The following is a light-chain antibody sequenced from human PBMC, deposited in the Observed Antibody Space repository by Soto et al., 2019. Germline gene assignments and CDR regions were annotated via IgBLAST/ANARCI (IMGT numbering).Light chain of an antibody. V-gene: IGKV4-1*01. CDR1: QSVLHSSNNKNY. J-gene: IGKJ1*01. CDR3: QQSYSTPQT. CDR2: WAS. Sequence: DIVMTQSPDSLAVSLGERATINCKSSQSVLHSSNNKNYLAWYQQKPGQPPKLLIYWASTRESGVPDRFSGSGSGTDFTLTISSLQAEDVAVYYCQQSYSTPQTFGQGTKVEIK.